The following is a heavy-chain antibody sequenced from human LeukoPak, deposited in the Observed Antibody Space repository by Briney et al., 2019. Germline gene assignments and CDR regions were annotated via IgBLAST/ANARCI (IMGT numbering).Heavy chain of an antibody. CDR1: GGSISSYY. CDR3: AREDAAMVTR. CDR2: IYYSWST. V-gene: IGHV4-59*01. Sequence: SETLSLTCTVSGGSISSYYWSWIRQPPGKGLEWIGYIYYSWSTNYNPALKSRVTISVDTSKNQFSLKLSSVTAADTAVYYCAREDAAMVTRWGQGTLVTVSS. J-gene: IGHJ4*02. D-gene: IGHD5-18*01.